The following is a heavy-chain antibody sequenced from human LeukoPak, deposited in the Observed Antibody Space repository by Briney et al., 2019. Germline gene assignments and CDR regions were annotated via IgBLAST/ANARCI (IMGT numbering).Heavy chain of an antibody. J-gene: IGHJ4*02. V-gene: IGHV3-7*01. CDR3: TTSLNY. CDR2: IKQDGSEK. Sequence: HPGGSLRLSCAASGFTFSDSWMDWVRQAPGKGLEWVANIKQDGSEKYYVDSVKGRFTISRDNAKNSLYLQMNSLRAEDTAVYYCTTSLNYWGQGTLVTVSS. CDR1: GFTFSDSW.